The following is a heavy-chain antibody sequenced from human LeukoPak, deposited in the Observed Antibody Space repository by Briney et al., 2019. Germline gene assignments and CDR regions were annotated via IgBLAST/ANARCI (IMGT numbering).Heavy chain of an antibody. V-gene: IGHV4-39*07. CDR2: IYYSGSP. CDR1: GGSISSSSYY. D-gene: IGHD3-10*01. Sequence: PSETLSPTRAVSGGSISSSSYYWGWIRQPPGKGLECMGSIYYSGSPYYNPSLKSRVTISVDTSKNQFSLKLSSVTAADTAVYYCARGMIYGSGSYLYYWGQGTLVTVSS. J-gene: IGHJ4*02. CDR3: ARGMIYGSGSYLYY.